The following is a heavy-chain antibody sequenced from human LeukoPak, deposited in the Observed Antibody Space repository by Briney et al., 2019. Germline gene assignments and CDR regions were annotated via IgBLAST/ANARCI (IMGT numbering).Heavy chain of an antibody. V-gene: IGHV3-30*02. D-gene: IGHD4-17*01. J-gene: IGHJ5*02. CDR1: GFTFSSYG. CDR3: GYGDYRAPNWFDP. CDR2: IRYDGSNK. Sequence: GGSLRLYCAASGFTFSSYGMHWVRQAPGKGLEWVAFIRYDGSNKYYADSVKGRFTISRDNSKNTLYLQMNSLSAEDTAVYYCGYGDYRAPNWFDPWGQGTLVTVSA.